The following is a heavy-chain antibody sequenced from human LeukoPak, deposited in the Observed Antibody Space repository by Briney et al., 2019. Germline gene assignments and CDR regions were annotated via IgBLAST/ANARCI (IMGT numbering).Heavy chain of an antibody. CDR3: TRNLIGGPAALIDF. CDR1: GFSFSTYT. V-gene: IGHV3-48*02. J-gene: IGHJ4*02. Sequence: AGESLRLSCATSGFSFSTYTTNWVRQAPGKGLEWISYIGSSGRTIHYADSAEGRFTISRDNAKNSLYLQMNSLRDEDTAVYYCTRNLIGGPAALIDFWGQGTLVSVAS. D-gene: IGHD2-2*01. CDR2: IGSSGRTI.